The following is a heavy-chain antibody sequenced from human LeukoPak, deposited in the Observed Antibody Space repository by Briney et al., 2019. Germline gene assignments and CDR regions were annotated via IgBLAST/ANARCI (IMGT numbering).Heavy chain of an antibody. D-gene: IGHD2-2*01. V-gene: IGHV3-23*01. J-gene: IGHJ4*02. CDR2: ISGSGGST. CDR1: GVTFSSYA. CDR3: AADYDYVDY. Sequence: GGSLRLSCAASGVTFSSYAMSWVRQAPGKGLEWVSAISGSGGSTYYADPVKGRFTISRYNSKNTLYLQMNGLRAEDTAVYYCAADYDYVDYCGQGTLVTVSS.